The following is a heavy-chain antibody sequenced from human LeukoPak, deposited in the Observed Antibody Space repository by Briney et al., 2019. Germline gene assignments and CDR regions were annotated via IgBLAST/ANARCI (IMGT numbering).Heavy chain of an antibody. CDR1: GGSISSYY. Sequence: PSETLSLTCTVSGGSISSYYWSWIRQPPGKGLEWIGYIYYSGSTNYNPSLKSRVTISVDTSKNQFSLKLSSVTAADTAVYYCARDRVPHSSNPIKYYGMDVWGQVTTVTVSS. J-gene: IGHJ6*02. CDR2: IYYSGST. CDR3: ARDRVPHSSNPIKYYGMDV. D-gene: IGHD6-13*01. V-gene: IGHV4-59*01.